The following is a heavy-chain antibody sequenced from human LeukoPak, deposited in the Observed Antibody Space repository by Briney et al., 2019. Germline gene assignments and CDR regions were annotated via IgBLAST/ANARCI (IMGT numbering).Heavy chain of an antibody. J-gene: IGHJ4*02. Sequence: GGSLRLSCAASGFTVTNTYMSWVRQAPGKGLEWVSTIYSGGSTYYEDSVKGGFTVSRDTSKNTLYLQMNRLRPEDTAMYYCARDLRLKWFFDYWGQGTLVTVSS. V-gene: IGHV3-66*01. CDR2: IYSGGST. CDR3: ARDLRLKWFFDY. D-gene: IGHD3-3*01. CDR1: GFTVTNTY.